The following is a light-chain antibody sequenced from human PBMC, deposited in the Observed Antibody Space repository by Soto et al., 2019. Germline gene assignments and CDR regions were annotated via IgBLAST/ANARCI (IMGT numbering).Light chain of an antibody. CDR2: GAL. V-gene: IGKV3-20*01. J-gene: IGKJ1*01. CDR3: QQYNNYWT. Sequence: DIVLTQSPGTLSLSPGERATLSCRASQLVVTAYLHWYQQKPGQAPRLLISGALNRATGIPDRFSGSGSGTDFTLTISSLQPDDFATYYCQQYNNYWTFGQGTRVEIK. CDR1: QLVVTAY.